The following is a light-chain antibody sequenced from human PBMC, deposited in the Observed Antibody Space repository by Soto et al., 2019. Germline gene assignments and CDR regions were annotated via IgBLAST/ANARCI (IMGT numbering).Light chain of an antibody. J-gene: IGKJ1*01. CDR3: QQYNTYRA. V-gene: IGKV3-20*01. CDR2: DAS. Sequence: EFVLTHSPVTLSLSPGERAALSCRASQTVRNNYLAWYQQKPGQAPRLLIYDASSRATGIPDSFSGSGSGTEFTLTISSLQPDDSATYYCQQYNTYRAFGQGTKVDIK. CDR1: QTVRNNY.